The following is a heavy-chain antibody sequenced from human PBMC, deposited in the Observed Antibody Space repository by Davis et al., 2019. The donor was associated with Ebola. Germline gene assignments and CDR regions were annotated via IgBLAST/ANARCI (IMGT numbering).Heavy chain of an antibody. CDR1: GYTFTSYA. CDR3: ASSGDYDFWSGYSDYGMDV. D-gene: IGHD3-3*01. J-gene: IGHJ6*02. CDR2: INAGNGNT. V-gene: IGHV1-3*01. Sequence: ASVKVSCKASGYTFTSYAMHWVRQAPGQRLEWMGWINAGNGNTKYSQKFQGRVTITRDTSASTAYMELSSLRSEDTAVYYCASSGDYDFWSGYSDYGMDVWGQGTTVTVSS.